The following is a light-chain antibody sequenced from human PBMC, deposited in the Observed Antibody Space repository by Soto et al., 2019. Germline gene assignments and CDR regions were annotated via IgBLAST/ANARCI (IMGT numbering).Light chain of an antibody. Sequence: QSVLTQPASVSGSPGQSITISCTGTRSDVGGYNYVSWYQQYPGKAPKLMIYEVSNRPSGVSNRFSGSKSGNTASLTISGLQAEDEAGYYCSSFTSTHTGVFGGGTQLTVL. V-gene: IGLV2-14*01. CDR1: RSDVGGYNY. CDR2: EVS. CDR3: SSFTSTHTGV. J-gene: IGLJ3*02.